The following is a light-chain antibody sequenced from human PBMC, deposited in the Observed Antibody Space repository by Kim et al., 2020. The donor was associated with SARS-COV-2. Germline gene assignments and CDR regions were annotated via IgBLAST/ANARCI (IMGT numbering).Light chain of an antibody. CDR1: QGISSN. Sequence: VSPGERAILSCRASQGISSNLAWYQQKPGQAPRLVIYATSTRATGFPARFSGSGSGTEFTLSISSLQSEDFAVYYCQQNNSWPLTFGQGTRLEIK. V-gene: IGKV3-15*01. CDR3: QQNNSWPLT. J-gene: IGKJ5*01. CDR2: ATS.